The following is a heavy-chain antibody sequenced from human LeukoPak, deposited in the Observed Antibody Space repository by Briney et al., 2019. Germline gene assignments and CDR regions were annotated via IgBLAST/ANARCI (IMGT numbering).Heavy chain of an antibody. CDR1: GYTFTSYD. CDR3: ARGRQYAYYYGNYYGMDV. Sequence: ASVKVSCKASGYTFTSYDINWVRQATGQGLEWMGWMNPNSGNTGYAQKFQGRVTMTRNTSISTAYMELSSLRSEDTAVYYCARGRQYAYYYGNYYGMDVWGQGTTVTVSS. CDR2: MNPNSGNT. J-gene: IGHJ6*02. D-gene: IGHD3-10*01. V-gene: IGHV1-8*01.